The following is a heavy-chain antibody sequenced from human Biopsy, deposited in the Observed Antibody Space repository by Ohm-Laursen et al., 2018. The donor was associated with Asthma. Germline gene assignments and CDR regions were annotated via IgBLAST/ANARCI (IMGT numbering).Heavy chain of an antibody. D-gene: IGHD4-17*01. V-gene: IGHV4-61*08. CDR3: ARTTYGDDGFDP. Sequence: SDTLSLTCSVSGDSINSGGYYWTWIRQPPGKGLGWIGNIHYSGSTYSNPSLKSRVAISVDTSKKQISLSLTSVTAADTAVYYCARTTYGDDGFDPWGQGTLVTVSS. CDR2: IHYSGST. J-gene: IGHJ5*02. CDR1: GDSINSGGYY.